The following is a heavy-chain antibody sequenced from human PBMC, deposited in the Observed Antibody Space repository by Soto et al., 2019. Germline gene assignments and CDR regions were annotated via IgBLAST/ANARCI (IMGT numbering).Heavy chain of an antibody. CDR2: IKSKTDGGTT. Sequence: GGSLRLSCAASGFTFSNAWMNWVRQAPGKGLEWVGRIKSKTDGGTTDYAAPVKGRFTISRDDSKNTLYLQMNSLKTEDTAVYYCTTPTESLWFGELFPYYYGMDVWGQGTTVTVSS. J-gene: IGHJ6*02. D-gene: IGHD3-10*01. CDR1: GFTFSNAW. V-gene: IGHV3-15*07. CDR3: TTPTESLWFGELFPYYYGMDV.